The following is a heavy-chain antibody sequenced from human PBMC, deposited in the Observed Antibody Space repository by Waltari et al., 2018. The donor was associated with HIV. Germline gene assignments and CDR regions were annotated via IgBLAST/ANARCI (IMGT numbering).Heavy chain of an antibody. CDR2: IIPIFGTA. CDR1: GGTFSSYA. J-gene: IGHJ6*02. CDR3: ARDRLVGGSSGYYYYYYGMDV. D-gene: IGHD3-22*01. V-gene: IGHV1-69*06. Sequence: QVQLVQSGAEVKKPGSSVKVSCKASGGTFSSYAISWVRQAPGQGLEWMGGIIPIFGTANYAQKFQGRVTITADKSTSTAYMELSSLRSEDTAVYYCARDRLVGGSSGYYYYYYGMDVWGQGTTVTVSS.